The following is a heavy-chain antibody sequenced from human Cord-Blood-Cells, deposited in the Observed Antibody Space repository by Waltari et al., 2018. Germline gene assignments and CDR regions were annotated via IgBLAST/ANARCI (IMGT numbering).Heavy chain of an antibody. V-gene: IGHV4-34*01. CDR2: INHSGST. J-gene: IGHJ4*02. CDR1: GGSFSGYY. Sequence: QVQLQQWGAGLLQPSETLSPTCAVYGGSFSGYYWSWIRQPPGKGLEWIGEINHSGSTNYNPSLKSRVTISVDTSKNQFSLKLSSVTAADTAVYYCARRTDWNYYDSSGYYYFDYWGQGTLVTVSS. D-gene: IGHD3-22*01. CDR3: ARRTDWNYYDSSGYYYFDY.